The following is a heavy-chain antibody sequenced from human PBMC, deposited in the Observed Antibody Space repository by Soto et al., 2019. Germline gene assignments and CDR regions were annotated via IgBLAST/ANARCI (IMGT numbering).Heavy chain of an antibody. CDR1: GGTFSSYA. J-gene: IGHJ6*02. D-gene: IGHD2-2*01. Sequence: ASVKVSCKASGGTFSSYAISWVRQAPGQGLEWMGGIIPIFGTANYAQKFQGRVTITADESTSTAYMELSSLRSEDTAVYYCARDPPHGGIVLVPSSAYYYYGMDVWGQGTTVTVSS. CDR3: ARDPPHGGIVLVPSSAYYYYGMDV. V-gene: IGHV1-69*13. CDR2: IIPIFGTA.